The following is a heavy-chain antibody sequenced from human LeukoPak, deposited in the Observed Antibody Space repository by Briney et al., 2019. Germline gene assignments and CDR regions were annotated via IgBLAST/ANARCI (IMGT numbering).Heavy chain of an antibody. CDR2: LSDSGSST. CDR1: GFTFSNYA. Sequence: GGSLRLSCAASGFTFSNYAMSWVRQAPGRGLDWVSTLSDSGSSTYYADSVKGRFTISRDNSKNTLYLQMDSLRVEDTAIYYCAKVPYSDYGSGRPPFMDVWGQGATVAVSS. D-gene: IGHD3-10*01. J-gene: IGHJ6*02. V-gene: IGHV3-23*01. CDR3: AKVPYSDYGSGRPPFMDV.